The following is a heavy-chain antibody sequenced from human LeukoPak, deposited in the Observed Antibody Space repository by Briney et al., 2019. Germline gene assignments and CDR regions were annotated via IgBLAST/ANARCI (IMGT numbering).Heavy chain of an antibody. CDR1: GGTFSSYA. CDR3: TLFYCTNGVCYKDYYYGMDV. V-gene: IGHV1-69*13. D-gene: IGHD2-8*01. CDR2: IIPIFGTA. J-gene: IGHJ6*02. Sequence: SVKVSCKASGGTFSSYAISWVRQAPGQGLEWMGGIIPIFGTANYAQKFQGRVTITADESTSTAYMELSSLRSEDTAVYYCTLFYCTNGVCYKDYYYGMDVWGQGTTVTVSS.